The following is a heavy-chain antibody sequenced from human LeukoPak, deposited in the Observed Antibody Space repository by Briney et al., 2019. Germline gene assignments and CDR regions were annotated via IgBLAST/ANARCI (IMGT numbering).Heavy chain of an antibody. V-gene: IGHV1-69*04. Sequence: SVKVSCKASGGTFSSYAISWVRQAPGQGLEWMGRVIPILGIANYAQKFQGRVTITADKSTSTDYMELSSLRSEDTAVYYCARDGSTGDYWGQGTLVTVSS. CDR3: ARDGSTGDY. CDR2: VIPILGIA. D-gene: IGHD1-1*01. J-gene: IGHJ4*02. CDR1: GGTFSSYA.